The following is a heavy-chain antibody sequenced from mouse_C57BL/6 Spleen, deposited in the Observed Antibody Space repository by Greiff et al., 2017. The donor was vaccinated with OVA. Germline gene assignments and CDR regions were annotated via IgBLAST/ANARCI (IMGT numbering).Heavy chain of an antibody. V-gene: IGHV1-64*01. D-gene: IGHD1-1*01. J-gene: IGHJ2*01. CDR3: ARLGDYYYGSSY. Sequence: QVQLQQPGAELVQPGASVKLSCMASGYTFTSYWMHWVKQRPGQGLEWIGMIHPNSGSSNYNEKFKGKATLTVDKSTSTANMQLSSLTSEDCAVYYCARLGDYYYGSSYWGQGTTLTVSS. CDR2: IHPNSGSS. CDR1: GYTFTSYW.